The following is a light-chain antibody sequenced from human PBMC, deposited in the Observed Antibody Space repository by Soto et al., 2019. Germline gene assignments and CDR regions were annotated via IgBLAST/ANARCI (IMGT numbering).Light chain of an antibody. CDR1: ESLSTY. J-gene: IGKJ2*01. V-gene: IGKV3-15*01. CDR2: GAS. CDR3: QSYNDWPFT. Sequence: EIVMTQSPATLSVSPGERVTLSCRASESLSTYLAWYQQXXXXAPRLLIYGASTKATGIPARFSGSGSATDFTLTISSLQSEDFAVYYCQSYNDWPFTFGQGTKLEI.